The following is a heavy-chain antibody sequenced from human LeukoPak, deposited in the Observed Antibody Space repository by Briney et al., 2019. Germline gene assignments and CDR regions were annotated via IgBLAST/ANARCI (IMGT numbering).Heavy chain of an antibody. V-gene: IGHV3-48*03. CDR3: GRDSRWAQPDY. J-gene: IGHJ4*02. CDR2: ISSSGSTI. D-gene: IGHD5-24*01. CDR1: GFTFSSYE. Sequence: GGSLRLSCAASGFTFSSYEMNWVRQAPGKGLEWVSYISSSGSTIYYADSVKGRFTISRDNSKNTVYLQINSLTAEDTAVYFCGRDSRWAQPDYWGQGTLVTVSS.